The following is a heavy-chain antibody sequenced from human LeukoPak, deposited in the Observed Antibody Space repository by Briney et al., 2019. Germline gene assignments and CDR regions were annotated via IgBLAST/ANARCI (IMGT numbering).Heavy chain of an antibody. CDR2: INHSGST. CDR1: GGSFSGYY. CDR3: ARDAFSSGGSGSYRIYYYGMDV. Sequence: SETLSLTCAVYGGSFSGYYWSWIRQPPGKGLEWIGEINHSGSTNYNPSLKSRVTISVDTSKNQFSLKLSSVTAADTAVYYCARDAFSSGGSGSYRIYYYGMDVWGQGTTVTVS. V-gene: IGHV4-34*01. D-gene: IGHD3-10*01. J-gene: IGHJ6*02.